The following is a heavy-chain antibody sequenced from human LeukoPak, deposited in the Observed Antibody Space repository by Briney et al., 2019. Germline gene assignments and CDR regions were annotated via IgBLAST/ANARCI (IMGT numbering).Heavy chain of an antibody. J-gene: IGHJ6*02. CDR2: ISGSGVNT. V-gene: IGHV3-23*01. D-gene: IGHD3-9*01. Sequence: GGSLRLSCAASGFTFSSHTMSWVRQAPGKGLEWVSGISGSGVNTYYANSVKGRFTISRDNSKNSLYLQMNSLRAEDTAVYYCAKRGEVLRNFDWFYGMDVWGQGTTVTVSS. CDR1: GFTFSSHT. CDR3: AKRGEVLRNFDWFYGMDV.